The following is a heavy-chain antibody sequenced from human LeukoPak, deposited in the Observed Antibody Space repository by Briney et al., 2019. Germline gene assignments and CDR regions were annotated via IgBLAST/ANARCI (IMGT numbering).Heavy chain of an antibody. CDR1: GFTFSNAW. CDR3: TTDPGSSSEPLDY. D-gene: IGHD6-6*01. J-gene: IGHJ4*02. CDR2: IKSKTDDGTT. V-gene: IGHV3-15*01. Sequence: PGGSLRLSCAASGFTFSNAWMSWVRQAPGKGLEWVGRIKSKTDDGTTDYAGPVKGRFTISRYDSKNTLYLQMNSLKTEDTAVYYCTTDPGSSSEPLDYWGQGTLVTVSS.